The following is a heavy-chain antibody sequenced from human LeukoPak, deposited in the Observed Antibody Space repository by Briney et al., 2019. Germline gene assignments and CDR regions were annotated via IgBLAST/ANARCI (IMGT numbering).Heavy chain of an antibody. Sequence: ASVKVSCKASGYTFTGYYMHWARQAPGQGLEWMGWTNPNSGGTNYAQKFQGRVTMTRDTSISTAYMELSRLRSDDTAVYYCATLYCSSTSCLDPWGQGTLVTVSS. CDR2: TNPNSGGT. CDR1: GYTFTGYY. J-gene: IGHJ5*02. V-gene: IGHV1-2*02. CDR3: ATLYCSSTSCLDP. D-gene: IGHD2-2*01.